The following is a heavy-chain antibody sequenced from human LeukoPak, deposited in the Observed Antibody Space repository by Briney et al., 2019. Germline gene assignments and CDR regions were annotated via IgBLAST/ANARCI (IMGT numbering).Heavy chain of an antibody. CDR2: ISGGGETT. D-gene: IGHD4-17*01. J-gene: IGHJ4*02. Sequence: GGSLRLSCAASGFTFNNYAMNWVRQAPGKGQEWVSSISGGGETTYYADSAKGRFTISRDNSQNTLYLQMNSLRAEDTAVYYCARDYADYVGYFFFDYWGQGTLVTVSS. V-gene: IGHV3-23*01. CDR1: GFTFNNYA. CDR3: ARDYADYVGYFFFDY.